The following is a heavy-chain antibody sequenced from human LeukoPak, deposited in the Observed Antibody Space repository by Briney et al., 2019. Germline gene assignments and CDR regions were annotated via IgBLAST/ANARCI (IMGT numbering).Heavy chain of an antibody. CDR2: ISSSSSYT. V-gene: IGHV3-11*06. D-gene: IGHD3/OR15-3a*01. CDR3: ARDYPTWTPYYFDY. J-gene: IGHJ4*02. CDR1: GFTLSDYY. Sequence: GGSLRLSCAASGFTLSDYYMSWIRQAPGKGLEWVSYISSSSSYTNYADSVKGRFTISRDNAKNSLYLQMNSLRAEDTAVYYCARDYPTWTPYYFDYWGRGTLVTVSS.